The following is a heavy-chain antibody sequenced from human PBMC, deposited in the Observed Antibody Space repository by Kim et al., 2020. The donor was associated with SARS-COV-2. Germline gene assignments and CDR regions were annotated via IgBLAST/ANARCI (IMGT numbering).Heavy chain of an antibody. D-gene: IGHD6-13*01. CDR3: ASGGIAAATPDYFDY. V-gene: IGHV3-30*04. J-gene: IGHJ4*02. CDR2: ISYDGSNK. Sequence: GGSLRLSCAASGFTFSSYAMHWVRQAPGKGLEWVAVISYDGSNKYYADSVKGRFTISRDNSKNTLYLQMNSLRAEDTAVYYCASGGIAAATPDYFDYWGQGTLVTVSP. CDR1: GFTFSSYA.